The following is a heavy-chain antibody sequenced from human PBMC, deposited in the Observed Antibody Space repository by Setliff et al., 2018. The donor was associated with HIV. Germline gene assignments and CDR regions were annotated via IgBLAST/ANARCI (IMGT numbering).Heavy chain of an antibody. CDR2: VYHTGNT. D-gene: IGHD1-26*01. V-gene: IGHV4-38-2*01. CDR1: GFSMSNFYY. J-gene: IGHJ4*02. CDR3: ARGKGGLVGPAEFDY. Sequence: PSETLSLTCDVSGFSMSNFYYWGWIRQPPGKGLEWIGSVYHTGNTQYNPSLKSRVTMSEETSKNQFSLKLKSVTAADTAIYFCARGKGGLVGPAEFDYWGPGTLVTVSS.